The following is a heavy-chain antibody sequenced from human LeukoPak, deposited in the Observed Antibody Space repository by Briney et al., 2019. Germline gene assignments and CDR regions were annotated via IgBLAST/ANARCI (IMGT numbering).Heavy chain of an antibody. CDR3: ARGSVSEYSSSGFDY. V-gene: IGHV1-69*01. D-gene: IGHD6-6*01. Sequence: ASVKVSCKASGGTFSSYAISWVRQAPGQGLEWMGGIIPIFGTANYAQKFQGRVTITADESTSTAYMELSSLRSEDTAVYYCARGSVSEYSSSGFDYWGQGTLVTVSS. CDR1: GGTFSSYA. CDR2: IIPIFGTA. J-gene: IGHJ4*02.